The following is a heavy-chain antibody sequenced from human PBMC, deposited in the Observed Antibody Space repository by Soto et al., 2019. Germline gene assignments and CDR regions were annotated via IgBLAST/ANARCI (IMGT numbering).Heavy chain of an antibody. J-gene: IGHJ4*02. V-gene: IGHV3-30*03. Sequence: GGSLRLSCEASGFTFSNYGTHWVRQAPGEGLEWVAHISYDGSNEHYTDSVKGRFTISRDNSKNMVFLHMNSLRPEDTAVYYCARDRRGHQHYFAFWGLGNMVTGSS. CDR3: ARDRRGHQHYFAF. CDR2: ISYDGSNE. CDR1: GFTFSNYG. D-gene: IGHD3-10*01.